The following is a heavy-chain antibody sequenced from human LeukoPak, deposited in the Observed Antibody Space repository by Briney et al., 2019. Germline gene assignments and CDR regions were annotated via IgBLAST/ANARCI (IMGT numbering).Heavy chain of an antibody. CDR2: IRSKAYGGTT. CDR3: TRDNLRAGTLD. Sequence: GGSLRLSCTASGFTFGDYAMSWFRQAPGKGLEWVGFIRSKAYGGTTEYAASVKGRLTISRDDSKSIAYLQMNSLKTEDTAVYYCTRDNLRAGTLDWGQGTLVTVSS. D-gene: IGHD1-1*01. V-gene: IGHV3-49*03. CDR1: GFTFGDYA. J-gene: IGHJ4*02.